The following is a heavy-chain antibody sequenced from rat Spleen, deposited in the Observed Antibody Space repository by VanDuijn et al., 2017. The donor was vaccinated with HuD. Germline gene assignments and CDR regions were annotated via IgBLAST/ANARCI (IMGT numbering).Heavy chain of an antibody. CDR2: IIYDGSTT. CDR3: ASLMYTPDYLGVMDV. V-gene: IGHV5-7*01. CDR1: GFTFSDYN. D-gene: IGHD1-6*01. J-gene: IGHJ4*01. Sequence: EVQLVESGGGLVQPGRSLKLSCAASGFTFSDYNMAWVRQAPKKGLEWVATIIYDGSTTYYRDSVKGRFTISRDNAESTLYLQMDSLRSEATATYYCASLMYTPDYLGVMDVWGQGASVTVSS.